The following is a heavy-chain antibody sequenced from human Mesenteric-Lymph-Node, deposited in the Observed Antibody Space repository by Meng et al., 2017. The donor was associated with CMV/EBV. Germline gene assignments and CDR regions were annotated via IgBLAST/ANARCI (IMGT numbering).Heavy chain of an antibody. CDR3: ARRSTVTRGGAASNQKNWFDP. D-gene: IGHD4-11*01. CDR2: MNPNSGNT. V-gene: IGHV1-8*01. J-gene: IGHJ5*02. CDR1: GYTFTSYD. Sequence: ASVKVSCKASGYTFTSYDINWVRQATGQGLEWMGWMNPNSGNTGYAQKFQGRVTMTRNTSISTAYMELSSLRSEDTAVYYCARRSTVTRGGAASNQKNWFDPWGQGTLVTVSS.